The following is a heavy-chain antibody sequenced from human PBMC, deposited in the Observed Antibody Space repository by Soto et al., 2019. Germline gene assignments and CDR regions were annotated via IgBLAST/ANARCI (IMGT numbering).Heavy chain of an antibody. Sequence: VQLKESGPGLVKPSQTLSLTCTVSGGSISSGGYYWSWIRQHPVKGLGWIGYIYYSGSTYYNPSLKSRVTISVDTSKNQFYLNLSSVTAADTAVYYCARDSNYYGSGSYYKLYYYYGMDVWGQGTTVTVSS. CDR3: ARDSNYYGSGSYYKLYYYYGMDV. D-gene: IGHD3-10*01. V-gene: IGHV4-31*03. CDR2: IYYSGST. J-gene: IGHJ6*02. CDR1: GGSISSGGYY.